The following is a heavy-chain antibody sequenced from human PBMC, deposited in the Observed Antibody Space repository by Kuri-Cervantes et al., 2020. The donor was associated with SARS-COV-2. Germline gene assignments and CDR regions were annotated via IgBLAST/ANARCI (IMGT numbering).Heavy chain of an antibody. CDR2: IYYSGST. D-gene: IGHD3-3*01. CDR3: ARGLRITIFGVVIIDAFDI. CDR1: GGSISSYY. J-gene: IGHJ3*02. Sequence: ESLKISCTVSGGSISSYYWSWIRQPPGKGLEWIGYIYYSGSTNYNPSLKSRVTISVDTSKNQFSLTLSSVTAADTAVYYCARGLRITIFGVVIIDAFDIWGQGTMVTVSS. V-gene: IGHV4-59*08.